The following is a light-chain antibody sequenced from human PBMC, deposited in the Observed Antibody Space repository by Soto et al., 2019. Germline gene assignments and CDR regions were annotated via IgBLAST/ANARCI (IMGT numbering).Light chain of an antibody. J-gene: IGLJ2*01. CDR3: AAWDDSLNGVV. CDR2: SYY. CDR1: SANIGNNF. V-gene: IGLV1-44*01. Sequence: QAVVTQPPSASGTPGQRVTISCSGGSANIGNNFVCWYQHLPGTAPKLLIYSYYQRPSGVPDRFSGSKSVTSASLAISGLQSEDEADYYCAAWDDSLNGVVFGGGTKVTVL.